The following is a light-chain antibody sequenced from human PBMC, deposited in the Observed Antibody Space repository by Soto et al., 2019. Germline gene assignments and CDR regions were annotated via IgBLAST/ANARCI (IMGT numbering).Light chain of an antibody. Sequence: DIQMTQSPSSLSASVGDRVTITCRASQSISIYLNWYQQKPGKAPKPLIYAASSLQSGVPSRFSADGSGTDFTLTISSLQPEDFATYYCQQSSSTPPFTFGPGTKVDIK. CDR1: QSISIY. CDR3: QQSSSTPPFT. CDR2: AAS. V-gene: IGKV1-39*01. J-gene: IGKJ3*01.